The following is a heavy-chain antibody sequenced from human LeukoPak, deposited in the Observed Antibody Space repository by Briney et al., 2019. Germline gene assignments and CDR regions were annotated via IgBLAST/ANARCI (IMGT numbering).Heavy chain of an antibody. V-gene: IGHV3-30*18. J-gene: IGHJ4*02. CDR2: ISYDGSNK. CDR1: GFTFSSYG. CDR3: AKEPYDFWSGSKNYYFHY. Sequence: PGGSLRLSCAASGFTFSSYGMHWVRQAPSKGLEWVAVISYDGSNKYYADSVKGRFTISRDNSKNTLYLQMNRLRAEDTAVYYCAKEPYDFWSGSKNYYFHYWGQGTLVTVSS. D-gene: IGHD3-3*01.